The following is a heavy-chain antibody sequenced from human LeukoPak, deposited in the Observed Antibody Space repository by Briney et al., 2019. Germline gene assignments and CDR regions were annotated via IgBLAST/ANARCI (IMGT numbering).Heavy chain of an antibody. CDR3: ARVGRNGWDFDH. V-gene: IGHV3-7*01. CDR2: INEGGGLT. CDR1: GFTFSASW. J-gene: IGHJ4*02. Sequence: GGSLRLSSAASGFTFSASWMTWVRQAPGKGLEWVTIINEGGGLTFYVDSVKGRFSISRDNSKNSLSLQMSTLRVEDTAMYYCARVGRNGWDFDHWGQGTLVTVSS. D-gene: IGHD6-19*01.